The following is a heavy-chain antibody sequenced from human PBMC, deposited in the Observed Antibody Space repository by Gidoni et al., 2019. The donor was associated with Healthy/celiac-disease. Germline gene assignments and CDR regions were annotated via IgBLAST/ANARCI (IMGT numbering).Heavy chain of an antibody. Sequence: QVQLQESAPGLLKPSETLSLTRTVSAGSISSFYWSWIRQPPGKGLEWIGYIYYSGSTNYNPSLKSRVTISVDTSKNQFSLKLSSVTAAGTAVYYCARDSSYYYYGMDVWGQGTTVTVSS. CDR2: IYYSGST. D-gene: IGHD2-2*01. CDR3: ARDSSYYYYGMDV. J-gene: IGHJ6*02. V-gene: IGHV4-59*01. CDR1: AGSISSFY.